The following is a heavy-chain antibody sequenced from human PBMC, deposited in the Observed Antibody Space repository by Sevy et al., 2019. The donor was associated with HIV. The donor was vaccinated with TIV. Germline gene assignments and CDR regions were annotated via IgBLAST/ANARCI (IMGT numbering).Heavy chain of an antibody. V-gene: IGHV4-39*01. D-gene: IGHD3-3*01. Sequence: SETLSLTCTVSGGSISSSSYYWGWNRQPPGKGLEWIRSIYYSGSAYYNPSLKSRVTISVDTSKNQFSLKLSSVTAADTAVYYYARFADDFWSGFDYWGQGTLVTVSS. CDR2: IYYSGSA. J-gene: IGHJ4*02. CDR3: ARFADDFWSGFDY. CDR1: GGSISSSSYY.